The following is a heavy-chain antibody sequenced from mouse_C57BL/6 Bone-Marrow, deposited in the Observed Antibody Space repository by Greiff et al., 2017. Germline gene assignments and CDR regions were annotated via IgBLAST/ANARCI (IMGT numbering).Heavy chain of an antibody. Sequence: QVQLKESGAELARPGASVKLSCKASGYTFTSYGISWVKQRTGQGLEWIGEIYPRSGNTYYNEKFKGKATLTADKSSSTAYMELRSLTSEDSAVYFCARRYYYGSRKAMDYWGQGTSVTVSS. V-gene: IGHV1-81*01. CDR1: GYTFTSYG. J-gene: IGHJ4*01. CDR2: IYPRSGNT. D-gene: IGHD1-1*01. CDR3: ARRYYYGSRKAMDY.